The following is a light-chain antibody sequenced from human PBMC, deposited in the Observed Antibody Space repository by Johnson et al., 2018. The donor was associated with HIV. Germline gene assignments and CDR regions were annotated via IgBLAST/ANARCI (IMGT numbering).Light chain of an antibody. CDR3: AAWDDSLNGHYV. V-gene: IGLV1-44*01. J-gene: IGLJ1*01. CDR1: SANIGSNP. CDR2: RNN. Sequence: QSVLTQSPSASGTPGQRVTISCTGSSANIGSNPVNWYHQLPGTAPKLLIYRNNQRPSGVPDRFSGSKSGTSASLTISGLQAEDEADYYCAAWDDSLNGHYVFGTGTKVTVL.